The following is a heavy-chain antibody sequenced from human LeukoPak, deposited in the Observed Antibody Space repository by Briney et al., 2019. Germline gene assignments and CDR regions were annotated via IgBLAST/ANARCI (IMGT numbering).Heavy chain of an antibody. D-gene: IGHD1-14*01. J-gene: IGHJ6*03. CDR3: ARVGKVTTYYYYYYYMDV. Sequence: ASVKVSCKASGYTFTGYYMHWVRQAPGQGLEWMGWINPNSGGTNYAQKLQGRVTMTTDTSTSTAYMELRSLRSDDTAVYYCARVGKVTTYYYYYYYMDVWGKGTTVTISS. CDR1: GYTFTGYY. V-gene: IGHV1-2*02. CDR2: INPNSGGT.